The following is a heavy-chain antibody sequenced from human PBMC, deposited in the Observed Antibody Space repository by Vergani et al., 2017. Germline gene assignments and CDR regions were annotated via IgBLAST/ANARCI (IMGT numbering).Heavy chain of an antibody. V-gene: IGHV3-9*01. Sequence: EVQLVESGGGLVQPGRSLRLSCAASGFTFDDYAMHWVRQAPGKGLEWVSGISWNSGSLGYADSVKGRFTISRDNAKNSLYLQMNSLRAEDTALYYCAKDSCSSTSCYFGGYWYFDLWGRGTLVTVSS. CDR3: AKDSCSSTSCYFGGYWYFDL. CDR1: GFTFDDYA. D-gene: IGHD2-2*01. CDR2: ISWNSGSL. J-gene: IGHJ2*01.